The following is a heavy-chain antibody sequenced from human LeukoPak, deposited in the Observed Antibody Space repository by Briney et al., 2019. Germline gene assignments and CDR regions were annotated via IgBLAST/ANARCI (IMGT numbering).Heavy chain of an antibody. J-gene: IGHJ6*03. CDR2: IYYSGST. CDR1: GGSFSGYY. Sequence: PSETLSLTCAVYGGSFSGYYWSWIRQPPGKGLEWIGYIYYSGSTNYNPSLKSRVTISVDTSKNQFSLKLSSVTAADTAVYYCARAQASGSGRHYYYYYMDVWGKGTTVTVSS. CDR3: ARAQASGSGRHYYYYYMDV. V-gene: IGHV4-59*01. D-gene: IGHD3-10*01.